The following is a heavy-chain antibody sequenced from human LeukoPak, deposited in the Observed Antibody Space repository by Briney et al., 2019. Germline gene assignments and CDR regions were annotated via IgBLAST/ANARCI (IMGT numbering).Heavy chain of an antibody. Sequence: PSETLSLTCTVSGGSISNYYWSWIRQPAGKGLEWIGRIYTSGTTHYSPSLKSRVTMSVDTSKNQFSLNLSSVTAADTAVYYCARGAPENWFDPWGQGTLVTVSS. CDR1: GGSISNYY. CDR3: ARGAPENWFDP. CDR2: IYTSGTT. J-gene: IGHJ5*02. V-gene: IGHV4-4*07.